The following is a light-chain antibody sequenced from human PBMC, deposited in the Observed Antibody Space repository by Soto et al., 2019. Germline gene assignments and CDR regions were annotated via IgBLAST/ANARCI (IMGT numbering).Light chain of an antibody. CDR3: LHYKDWPRWT. V-gene: IGKV2-28*01. Sequence: DIVMTQSPLPLPVTPGEPSSISCRSSQSLLHSNGYNYLDWYLQKPGQSPQLLIYLGSNRASGVPDRFSGSGSGTEFTLTIDSLQSEDFAVYYCLHYKDWPRWTFGQGTKVDIK. CDR1: QSLLHSNGYNY. CDR2: LGS. J-gene: IGKJ1*01.